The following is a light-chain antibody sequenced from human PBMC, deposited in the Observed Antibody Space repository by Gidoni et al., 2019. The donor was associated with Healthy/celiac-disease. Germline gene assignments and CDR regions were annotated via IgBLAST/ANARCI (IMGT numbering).Light chain of an antibody. Sequence: QSALTQPASGSGSPGQSITISCTGTSSDVGGYNYVSWYQQHPGKAPKLMIYEVRNRPSGVSNRFSGSKPGNTASLTISGLQAEDEADYYCSSYTSSSSVVFGGGTKLTVL. CDR1: SSDVGGYNY. V-gene: IGLV2-14*01. CDR2: EVR. J-gene: IGLJ2*01. CDR3: SSYTSSSSVV.